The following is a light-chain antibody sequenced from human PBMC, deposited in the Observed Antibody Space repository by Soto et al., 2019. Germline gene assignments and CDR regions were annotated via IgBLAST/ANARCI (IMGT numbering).Light chain of an antibody. CDR1: QSVGSF. CDR2: DAS. Sequence: EIVLTQSPATLSLSPGERATLSCRASQSVGSFLAWYQQKPGQAPRLLIYDASNRATGIPGRFSGSGSGTDFTLTISSLEPEDFAVYYCQQRSNWPLTFGGGTRWIS. CDR3: QQRSNWPLT. J-gene: IGKJ4*01. V-gene: IGKV3-11*01.